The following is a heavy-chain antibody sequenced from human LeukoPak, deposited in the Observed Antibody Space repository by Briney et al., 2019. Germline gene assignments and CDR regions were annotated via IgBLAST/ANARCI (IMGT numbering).Heavy chain of an antibody. CDR1: GFTFSSYG. J-gene: IGHJ6*03. CDR3: AKTFQWYYMDV. V-gene: IGHV3-30*18. Sequence: SCKASGFTFSSYGMHWVRQAPGKGLEWVAVISYDGSNKYYADSVKGRFTISRDNSKNTLYLQMNSLRAEDTAVYYCAKTFQWYYMDVWGKGTTVTISS. CDR2: ISYDGSNK. D-gene: IGHD2-8*01.